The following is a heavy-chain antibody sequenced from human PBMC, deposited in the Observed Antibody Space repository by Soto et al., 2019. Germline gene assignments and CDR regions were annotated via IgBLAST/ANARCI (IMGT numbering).Heavy chain of an antibody. Sequence: QVQLVQSGAEVKKPGASVKVSCKASGYTFTSYGISWVRQAPGQGLEWMGWISAYNGNTNYAQKRQGKVTMTTDTSTSRAYMGLRRLRSDDTAVYYCAIDSPPVDYWGQGTQVTVSS. J-gene: IGHJ4*02. CDR2: ISAYNGNT. CDR1: GYTFTSYG. V-gene: IGHV1-18*01. CDR3: AIDSPPVDY.